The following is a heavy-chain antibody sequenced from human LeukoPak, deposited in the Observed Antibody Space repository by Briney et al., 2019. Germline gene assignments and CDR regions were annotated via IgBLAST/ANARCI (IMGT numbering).Heavy chain of an antibody. V-gene: IGHV4-4*07. D-gene: IGHD6-13*01. CDR2: IYTSGST. CDR1: GDSISNYY. CDR3: AREAAAGTFYFDY. Sequence: SETLSLTCIVSGDSISNYYWSWIRQPAGKGLEWIGRIYTSGSTNYNPSLKSRVTMSVDTSKNQFSLKLTSVTAADTAVYYCAREAAAGTFYFDYWGQGTLVAVSS. J-gene: IGHJ4*02.